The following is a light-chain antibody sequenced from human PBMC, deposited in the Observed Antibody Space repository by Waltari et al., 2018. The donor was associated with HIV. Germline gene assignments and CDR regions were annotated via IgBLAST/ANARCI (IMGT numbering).Light chain of an antibody. CDR2: VNT. CDR1: SSNIGAPYD. CDR3: QSYDSGLRASV. Sequence: QPVLTQPPSVSGAPGRSAILNCAGNSSNIGAPYDVPWYQQLQGAAPKLLISVNTNRPSAVRDRLSVSKSGTSASLAITGLQAGDEADYYCQSYDSGLRASVFGGGTKLTVL. J-gene: IGLJ3*02. V-gene: IGLV1-40*01.